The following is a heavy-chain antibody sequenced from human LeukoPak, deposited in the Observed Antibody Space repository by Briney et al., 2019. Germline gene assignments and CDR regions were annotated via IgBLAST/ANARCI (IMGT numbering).Heavy chain of an antibody. CDR1: GGTFSSYA. V-gene: IGHV1-69*05. CDR2: IIPIFGTA. D-gene: IGHD6-6*01. Sequence: GASVKVSCKASGGTFSSYAISWVRQAPGQGLEWMGGIIPIFGTANYAQKFQGRVTITTDESTSTAYMELSSLSSEDTAVHYCARARREGSRPYYYYMDVWGKGTTVTVSS. J-gene: IGHJ6*03. CDR3: ARARREGSRPYYYYMDV.